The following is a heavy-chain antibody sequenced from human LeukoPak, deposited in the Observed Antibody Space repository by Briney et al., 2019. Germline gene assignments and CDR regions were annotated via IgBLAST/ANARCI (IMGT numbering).Heavy chain of an antibody. J-gene: IGHJ4*02. CDR1: GGSISSYY. CDR2: IYYNGIT. Sequence: SETLSLTCTVSGGSISSYYWSWIRQPPGKELQWIGSIYYNGITHYNPSLESRVTISADTSTNEFSLKLRSVTAADTAMYYCARDHGDFVRHDWGQGTLVTVSS. V-gene: IGHV4-59*08. D-gene: IGHD4-17*01. CDR3: ARDHGDFVRHD.